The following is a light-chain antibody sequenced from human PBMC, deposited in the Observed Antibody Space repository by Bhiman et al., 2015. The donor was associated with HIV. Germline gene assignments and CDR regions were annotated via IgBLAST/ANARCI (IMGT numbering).Light chain of an antibody. V-gene: IGLV1-47*01. CDR3: AAWDDSLGVV. CDR2: RNN. J-gene: IGLJ2*01. CDR1: SSNIGTKY. Sequence: QSVLTQAPSASGTPGQRVTISCSGSSSNIGTKYVYWYQQLPGTAPKLLINRNNQRPSGVPDRFSGSKSGTSASLAISGLRSEDEADYYCAAWDDSLGVVFGGGTKLTVL.